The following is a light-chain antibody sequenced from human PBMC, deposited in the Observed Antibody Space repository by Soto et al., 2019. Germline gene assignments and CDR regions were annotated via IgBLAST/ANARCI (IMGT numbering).Light chain of an antibody. CDR2: DVS. Sequence: QSVLTQPRSVSGSPGQSVTISPTGTSSDVGGYNFVSWYQQHPGKAPKLMIYDVSKRPSGVPDRFSGSKSGNTASLTISGLQAEDEADYYCCSYAGSYTWVFGGGTKLTVL. CDR3: CSYAGSYTWV. CDR1: SSDVGGYNF. J-gene: IGLJ3*02. V-gene: IGLV2-11*01.